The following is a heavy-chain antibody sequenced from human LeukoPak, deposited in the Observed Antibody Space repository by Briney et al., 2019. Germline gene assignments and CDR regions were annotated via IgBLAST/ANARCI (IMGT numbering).Heavy chain of an antibody. D-gene: IGHD5-12*01. CDR1: GFTFSDYG. V-gene: IGHV3-30*02. CDR2: LGSNVNDI. J-gene: IGHJ6*03. Sequence: GGSLRLSCGASGFTFSDYGFHWVRQAPGKGLEWVTFLGSNVNDIHYADSVQGRFTISIDNSDNTVYLQMHTIRPEETAVYYCARAGRWIKGYLDVWGKGTTVTVS. CDR3: ARAGRWIKGYLDV.